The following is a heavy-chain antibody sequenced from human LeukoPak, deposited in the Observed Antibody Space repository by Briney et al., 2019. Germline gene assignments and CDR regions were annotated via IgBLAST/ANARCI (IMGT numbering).Heavy chain of an antibody. D-gene: IGHD6-19*01. CDR3: ARSAVAGPWSYYMDV. CDR1: GGSISSSSYY. Sequence: PSETLSLTCTVSGGSISSSSYYWGWIRQPPGKGLEWIGSIYYSGSTYYNPSLKSRVTISVDTSKNQFSLKLSSVTAADTAAYYCARSAVAGPWSYYMDVWGKGTTVTVSS. J-gene: IGHJ6*03. CDR2: IYYSGST. V-gene: IGHV4-39*07.